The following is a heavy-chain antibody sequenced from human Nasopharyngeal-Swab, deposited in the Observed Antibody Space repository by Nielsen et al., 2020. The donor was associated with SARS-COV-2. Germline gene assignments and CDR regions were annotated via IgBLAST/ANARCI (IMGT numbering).Heavy chain of an antibody. Sequence: GESLKISCAASRFTFSSYALHWVRQAPGKGLEWAAVISYDGSNKYYADSVKGRFTISRDNSKNTLYLQMNSLRAEDTAVYYCARDGVDYSSSWYGLSYYFDYWGQGTLVTVSS. CDR2: ISYDGSNK. V-gene: IGHV3-30-3*01. D-gene: IGHD6-13*01. CDR1: RFTFSSYA. CDR3: ARDGVDYSSSWYGLSYYFDY. J-gene: IGHJ4*02.